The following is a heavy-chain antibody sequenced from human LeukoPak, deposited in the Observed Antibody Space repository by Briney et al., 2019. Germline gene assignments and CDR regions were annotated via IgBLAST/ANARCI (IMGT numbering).Heavy chain of an antibody. CDR2: ITPNSGGT. CDR1: GYTFTGYY. J-gene: IGHJ5*02. CDR3: ARGGVWFGESSNWFDP. V-gene: IGHV1-2*02. D-gene: IGHD3-10*01. Sequence: ASVKVSCKASGYTFTGYYMHWVRQAPGQGLEWMGWITPNSGGTNYAQKFQGRVTITRNTSISTAYMELSSLRSEDTAVYYCARGGVWFGESSNWFDPWGQGTLVTVSS.